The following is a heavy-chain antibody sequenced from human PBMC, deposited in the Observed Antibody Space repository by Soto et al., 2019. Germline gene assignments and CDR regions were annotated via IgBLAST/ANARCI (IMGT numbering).Heavy chain of an antibody. CDR1: GGTFSSSA. Sequence: QVQLVQSGAEVKKPGSSVKVSCKASGGTFSSSAITWVRQAPGQGLEWMGMIIPIFGTVNYAQKFQGRVTITADESTSTAYLELSSLTSDDTAVYYCARGPTKQLWSVRYYYGMDVWGLGTTATVSS. J-gene: IGHJ6*02. CDR2: IIPIFGTV. CDR3: ARGPTKQLWSVRYYYGMDV. D-gene: IGHD5-18*01. V-gene: IGHV1-69*18.